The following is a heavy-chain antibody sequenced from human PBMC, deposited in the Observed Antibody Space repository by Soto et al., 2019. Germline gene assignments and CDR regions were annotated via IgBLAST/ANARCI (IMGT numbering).Heavy chain of an antibody. D-gene: IGHD6-13*01. J-gene: IGHJ4*02. CDR1: GFTFSSYE. CDR2: ISSSGSTI. CDR3: ARARGIAAAATYFDY. V-gene: IGHV3-48*03. Sequence: GGSLRLSCAASGFTFSSYEMNWVRQAPGKGLEWVSYISSSGSTIYYADSVKGRFTISRDNAKNSLYLQMNSLRAEDTAVYYCARARGIAAAATYFDYWGQGTLVTVSS.